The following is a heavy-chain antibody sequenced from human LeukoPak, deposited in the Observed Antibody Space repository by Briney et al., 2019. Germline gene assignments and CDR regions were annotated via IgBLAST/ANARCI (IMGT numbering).Heavy chain of an antibody. Sequence: TRSLTCTVSGGSISSGDYYWSWIRQHPGKGLEWIGYIYYSGSTYYNPSLKSRVTKSVDTSKNQFSPKLSSVTAADTAVYYCAREVGCSGGRCYSSNWFDPWGHDTIVTVSS. J-gene: IGHJ5*02. D-gene: IGHD2-15*01. CDR3: AREVGCSGGRCYSSNWFDP. CDR1: GGSISSGDYY. V-gene: IGHV4-31*03. CDR2: IYYSGST.